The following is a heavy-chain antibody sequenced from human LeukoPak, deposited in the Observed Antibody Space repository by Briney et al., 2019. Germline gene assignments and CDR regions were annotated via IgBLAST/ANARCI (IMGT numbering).Heavy chain of an antibody. CDR1: GGTFSSYA. Sequence: SVKVSCKASGGTFSSYAISWVRQAPGQGLEWMGGIIPIFGTANYAQKFQGRVTITTDESTSTADMELSSLRSEDTAVYCCARSRRLDYWGQGTLVTVSS. D-gene: IGHD2-2*01. V-gene: IGHV1-69*05. CDR3: ARSRRLDY. J-gene: IGHJ4*02. CDR2: IIPIFGTA.